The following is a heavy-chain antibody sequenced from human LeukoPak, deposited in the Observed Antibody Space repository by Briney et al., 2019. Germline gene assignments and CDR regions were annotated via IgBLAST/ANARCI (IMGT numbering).Heavy chain of an antibody. CDR2: IYYSGST. CDR1: GGSISSYY. V-gene: IGHV4-59*01. Sequence: SETLSLTCTVSGGSISSYYWSWIRQPPGKGLEWIGYIYYSGSTNYNPSLKSRVTISVDTSKNQFSLKLSSVTAADTAVYYCARTAYCSSTSCYSMAAYYFDYWGQGTLVTVSS. D-gene: IGHD2-2*01. CDR3: ARTAYCSSTSCYSMAAYYFDY. J-gene: IGHJ4*02.